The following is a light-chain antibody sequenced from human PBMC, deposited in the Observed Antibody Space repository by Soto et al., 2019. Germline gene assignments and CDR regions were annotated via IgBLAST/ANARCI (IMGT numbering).Light chain of an antibody. V-gene: IGKV3-15*01. J-gene: IGKJ2*01. CDR2: GAS. CDR1: QSVSSN. Sequence: EIVMTQSPATLSVSPGERATLSCRASQSVSSNLAWYQQKPGQAPRLLIYGASTRATGIPARFSGSGSGTEXTLXIXSLQSEDFAIYYCQQYSNWPPEYTFGQGTKLEIK. CDR3: QQYSNWPPEYT.